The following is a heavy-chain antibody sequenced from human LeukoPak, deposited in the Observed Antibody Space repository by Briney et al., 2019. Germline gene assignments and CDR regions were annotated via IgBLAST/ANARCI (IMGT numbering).Heavy chain of an antibody. CDR2: IYYSGST. Sequence: PSETLSLTCTVSGGSISSYYWSWIRQPPGKGLEWIGYIYYSGSTNYNPSLKSRVTISVDTSKNQFTLKLSSVTAADTAIYYCARTSPRVSTTIDYWGQGTLVTVSS. CDR3: ARTSPRVSTTIDY. J-gene: IGHJ4*02. CDR1: GGSISSYY. D-gene: IGHD5/OR15-5a*01. V-gene: IGHV4-59*12.